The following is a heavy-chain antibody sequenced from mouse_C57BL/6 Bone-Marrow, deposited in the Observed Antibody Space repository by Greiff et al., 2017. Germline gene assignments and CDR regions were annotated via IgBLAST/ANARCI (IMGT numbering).Heavy chain of an antibody. CDR1: GYTFTSYG. CDR3: ARYQGNYGFAY. CDR2: IYPRSGNT. D-gene: IGHD2-1*01. Sequence: VQLKESGAELARPGASVKLSCKASGYTFTSYGLSWVKQRTGQGLEWIGEIYPRSGNTYYNEKFKGKATLTADKSSSTAYMELRSLTSEDSAVYFCARYQGNYGFAYWGQGTLVTVSA. V-gene: IGHV1-81*01. J-gene: IGHJ3*01.